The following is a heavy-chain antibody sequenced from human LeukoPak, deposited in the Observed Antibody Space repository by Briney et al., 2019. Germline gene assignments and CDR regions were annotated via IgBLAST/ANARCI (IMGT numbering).Heavy chain of an antibody. V-gene: IGHV1-46*01. D-gene: IGHD3-22*01. CDR1: GYTFTSYY. J-gene: IGHJ4*02. CDR2: INPSGGST. CDR3: ARDGAPYYYDSSGYSNFDY. Sequence: GASVTVSCTASGYTFTSYYMHWVRQAPGQGLEWMGIINPSGGSTSYAQKFQGRVTMTRDTSTSTVYMELSSLRSEDTAVYYCARDGAPYYYDSSGYSNFDYWGQGTLVTVSS.